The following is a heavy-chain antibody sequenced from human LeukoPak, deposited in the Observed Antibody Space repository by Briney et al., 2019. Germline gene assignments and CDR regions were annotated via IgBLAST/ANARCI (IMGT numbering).Heavy chain of an antibody. Sequence: GGSLRLSCAASGFTFSSYAMSWVRQAPGKGLEWVSAISGSGGSTYYADSVKGRFTISRDNSKNTLYLQMNSLRAEDTAVYYCASYCSGGSCYSSWFDPWGQGTLVTVSS. V-gene: IGHV3-23*01. D-gene: IGHD2-15*01. CDR3: ASYCSGGSCYSSWFDP. J-gene: IGHJ5*02. CDR2: ISGSGGST. CDR1: GFTFSSYA.